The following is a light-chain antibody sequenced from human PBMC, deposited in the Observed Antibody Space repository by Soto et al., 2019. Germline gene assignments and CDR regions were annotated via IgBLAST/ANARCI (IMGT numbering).Light chain of an antibody. Sequence: DIQMTQSPSSLVASVGDRVTITCRATENIPRYLNWYQQKPGRAPKLLVYAASTLHTGVPSRFRGSGFGTEDTLTISNVQTEDFATYYCQQTLTSPRKHTFGQWTNREIK. CDR2: AAS. J-gene: IGKJ2*01. CDR1: ENIPRY. CDR3: QQTLTSPRKHT. V-gene: IGKV1-39*01.